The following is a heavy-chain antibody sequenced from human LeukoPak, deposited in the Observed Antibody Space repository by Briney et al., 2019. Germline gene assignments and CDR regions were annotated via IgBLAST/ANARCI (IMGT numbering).Heavy chain of an antibody. CDR2: ISGSGGST. J-gene: IGHJ4*02. V-gene: IGHV3-23*01. CDR3: AKLRTYYDFWSGYYVL. CDR1: GFTFSSYA. Sequence: PGGSLRLSCAASGFTFSSYAMSWVRQAPGKGLEWVSAISGSGGSTYYADSVKGRFTISRDNSKNTLYLQMNSLRAEDTAVYYCAKLRTYYDFWSGYYVLWGQGTLVTVSS. D-gene: IGHD3-3*01.